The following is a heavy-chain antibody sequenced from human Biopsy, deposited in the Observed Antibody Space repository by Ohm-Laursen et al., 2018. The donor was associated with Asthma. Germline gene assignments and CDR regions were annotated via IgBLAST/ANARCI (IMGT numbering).Heavy chain of an antibody. CDR1: GYNFISFA. D-gene: IGHD3-9*01. CDR3: ARTYYDFLTGQVKDVFGV. Sequence: SVKVSCKASGYNFISFAIHWVRQVPGQRLEWMGWVNTGNGDTKYSQKFQGRVTITRDTSASTAYMDLSSLRSEDTAVYYCARTYYDFLTGQVKDVFGVWGQGTMVTVSS. CDR2: VNTGNGDT. V-gene: IGHV1-3*04. J-gene: IGHJ3*01.